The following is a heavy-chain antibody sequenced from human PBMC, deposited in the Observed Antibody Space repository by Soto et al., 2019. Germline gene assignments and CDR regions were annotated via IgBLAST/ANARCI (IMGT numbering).Heavy chain of an antibody. CDR1: GGTFSSYA. CDR3: ARYCSSTSCPSLYYYYGMDV. V-gene: IGHV1-69*13. Sequence: SVKVSCKASGGTFSSYAISWVRQAPGQGLEWMGGIIPIFGTANYAQKFQGRVTITADESTSTAYMELSSLRSEDTAVYYCARYCSSTSCPSLYYYYGMDVWGQGTTVTVSS. D-gene: IGHD2-2*01. CDR2: IIPIFGTA. J-gene: IGHJ6*02.